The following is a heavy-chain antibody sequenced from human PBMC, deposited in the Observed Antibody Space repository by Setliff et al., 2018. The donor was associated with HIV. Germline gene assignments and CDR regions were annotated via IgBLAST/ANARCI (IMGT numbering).Heavy chain of an antibody. V-gene: IGHV1-2*02. CDR1: GYSFTGYY. CDR2: INSASGGT. J-gene: IGHJ4*02. D-gene: IGHD3-16*01. CDR3: AKADVLLCDF. Sequence: ASVKVSCKTSGYSFTGYYIHWVRQAPGQGLEWMGWINSASGGTNYAQKFQGRVTFTSDTSVSTAYMDLTTLSSADTAIYYCAKADVLLCDFWGQGTLVTVSS.